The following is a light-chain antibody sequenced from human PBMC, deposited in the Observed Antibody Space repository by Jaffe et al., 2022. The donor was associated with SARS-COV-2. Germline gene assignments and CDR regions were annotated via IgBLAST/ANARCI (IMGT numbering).Light chain of an antibody. Sequence: QSVLTQPPSASGTPGQRVTISCSGSNSNIGSYTVNWYRQLPGTAPKLLIYSNNQRPSGVPDRFSGSKSGTSASLAISGLQSEDEADYYCAAWDDSLNGLVVFGGGTKLTVL. CDR1: NSNIGSYT. CDR2: SNN. CDR3: AAWDDSLNGLVV. J-gene: IGLJ2*01. V-gene: IGLV1-44*01.